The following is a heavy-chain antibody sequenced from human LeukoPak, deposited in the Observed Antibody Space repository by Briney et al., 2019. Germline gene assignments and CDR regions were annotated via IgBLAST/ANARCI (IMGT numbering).Heavy chain of an antibody. Sequence: GGSLRLSCVASGFTFSYYWMSWVRQAPGKGLEWVSAISGSGGSTYYADSVKGRFTISRDNSKNTLYLQMNSLRAEDTAVYYCAKRPAVMVRGGLPRSHYYFDYWGQGTLVTVSS. J-gene: IGHJ4*02. CDR1: GFTFSYYW. V-gene: IGHV3-23*01. CDR2: ISGSGGST. CDR3: AKRPAVMVRGGLPRSHYYFDY. D-gene: IGHD3-10*01.